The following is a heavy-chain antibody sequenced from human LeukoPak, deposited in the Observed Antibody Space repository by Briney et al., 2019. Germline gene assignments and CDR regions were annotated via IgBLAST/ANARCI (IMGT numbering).Heavy chain of an antibody. Sequence: GGSLRLPCAASGFTFSSYGMHWVRQAPGKGLEWVAVIWYDGSNKYYADSVKGRFTISRDNSKNTLYLQMNSLRAEDTAVYYCARAPLYYYDSPFFDYWGQGTLVTVSS. CDR3: ARAPLYYYDSPFFDY. CDR1: GFTFSSYG. CDR2: IWYDGSNK. V-gene: IGHV3-33*01. J-gene: IGHJ4*02. D-gene: IGHD3-22*01.